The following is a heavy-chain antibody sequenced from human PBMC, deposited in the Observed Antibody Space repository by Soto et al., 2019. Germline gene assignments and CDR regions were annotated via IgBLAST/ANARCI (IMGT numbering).Heavy chain of an antibody. V-gene: IGHV4-39*01. J-gene: IGHJ6*03. CDR3: AILNYDFWSGYQPFYYYYYYMDV. CDR2: IYYSGST. Sequence: QLQLQESGPGLVKPSETLSLTCTVSGGSISSSSYYWGWIRQPPGKGLEWIGSIYYSGSTYYNPSLKSRVTISVDTSKNQCSLKLSSVTAADTAVYYCAILNYDFWSGYQPFYYYYYYMDVWGKGTTVTVSS. D-gene: IGHD3-3*01. CDR1: GGSISSSSYY.